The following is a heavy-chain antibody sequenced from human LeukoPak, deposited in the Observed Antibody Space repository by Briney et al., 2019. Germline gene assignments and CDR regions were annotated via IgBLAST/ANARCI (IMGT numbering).Heavy chain of an antibody. D-gene: IGHD3-9*01. CDR2: IYYSGST. CDR1: GGSISSYY. V-gene: IGHV4-59*01. Sequence: SETLSLTCTVSGGSISSYYWSWIRQLPGKGLEWIGYIYYSGSTNYNPSLKSRVTISVDTSKNQFSLKLSSVTAADTAVYYCARDYYDILTGYYPYGMDVWGQGTTVTVSS. J-gene: IGHJ6*02. CDR3: ARDYYDILTGYYPYGMDV.